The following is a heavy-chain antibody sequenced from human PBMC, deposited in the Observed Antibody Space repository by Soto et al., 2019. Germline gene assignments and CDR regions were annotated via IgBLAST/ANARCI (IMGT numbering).Heavy chain of an antibody. J-gene: IGHJ4*02. Sequence: SETLSLTCALSGGSISSGGYSWSWIRQPPGKGLEWIGNSYYSGSTDYNPSLKSRVSISIDTSKNHFSLRLNSVTAADTAVYYCARHGGFCSGGICPRFTIGYWGQGTLVTVSS. CDR1: GGSISSGGYS. CDR3: ARHGGFCSGGICPRFTIGY. CDR2: SYYSGST. V-gene: IGHV4-30-2*03. D-gene: IGHD2-15*01.